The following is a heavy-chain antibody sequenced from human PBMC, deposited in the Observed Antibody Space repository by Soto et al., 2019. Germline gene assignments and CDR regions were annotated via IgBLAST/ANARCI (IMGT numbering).Heavy chain of an antibody. D-gene: IGHD3-9*01. CDR3: ARVRKQITIGNYFDY. CDR2: IYYSGST. V-gene: IGHV4-31*03. Sequence: QVQLQESGPGLVKPSQTLSLTCTVSGGSISSGGYYWSWIRQHPGKGLEWIGYIYYSGSTYYNPSLKSRVTISVDTSKNQFSLKLSSVTAADTAVCYCARVRKQITIGNYFDYWGQGTLVTVSS. J-gene: IGHJ4*02. CDR1: GGSISSGGYY.